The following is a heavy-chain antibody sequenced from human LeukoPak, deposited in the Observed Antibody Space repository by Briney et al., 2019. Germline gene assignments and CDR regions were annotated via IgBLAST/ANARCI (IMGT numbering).Heavy chain of an antibody. Sequence: PGGSLRLSCAASGFTFSSYWMHCVRQAPGKWLVWVSCINSDGSSTSYADSVKGRFTISRDNAKNTLYLQMNSLRAEDTAVYYCARGVAGIEYWGQETLVTVSS. J-gene: IGHJ4*02. V-gene: IGHV3-74*01. D-gene: IGHD6-19*01. CDR1: GFTFSSYW. CDR2: INSDGSST. CDR3: ARGVAGIEY.